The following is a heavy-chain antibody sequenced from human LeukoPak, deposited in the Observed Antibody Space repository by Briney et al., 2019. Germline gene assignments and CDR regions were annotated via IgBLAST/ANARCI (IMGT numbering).Heavy chain of an antibody. CDR3: ARDLFRGYYYYYGMDV. CDR1: GFTVSSNY. V-gene: IGHV3-53*01. Sequence: PGGSLRLSCAASGFTVSSNYMSWVRQAPGKGLEWVSVIYSGGSTYYADSVKGRFTISRDNSKNTLNLQMNSLRAEDTAVYYCARDLFRGYYYYYGMDVWGQGTTVTVSS. J-gene: IGHJ6*02. CDR2: IYSGGST. D-gene: IGHD5-12*01.